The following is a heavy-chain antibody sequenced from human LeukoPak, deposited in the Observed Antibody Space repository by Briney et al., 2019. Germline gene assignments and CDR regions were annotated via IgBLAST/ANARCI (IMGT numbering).Heavy chain of an antibody. V-gene: IGHV6-1*01. D-gene: IGHD6-19*01. J-gene: IGHJ6*02. CDR2: TYYRSKWFN. CDR1: GDSVSSNNAA. Sequence: SQTLSLTCAISGDSVSSNNAAWNWIRQSPSRGFEWLGSTYYRSKWFNDYAISVKSRITINPDTSKNQFSLQLKSVTPEDTAVYYCSRTRYSSGGAYYYGLDVWGQGTTVTVSS. CDR3: SRTRYSSGGAYYYGLDV.